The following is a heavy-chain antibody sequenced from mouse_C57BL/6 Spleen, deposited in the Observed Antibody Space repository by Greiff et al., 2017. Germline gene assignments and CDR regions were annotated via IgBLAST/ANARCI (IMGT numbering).Heavy chain of an antibody. D-gene: IGHD1-1*01. J-gene: IGHJ3*01. CDR2: INPSTGGT. Sequence: VQLKQSGPELVKPGASVKISCKASGYSFTGYYMNWVTQSPEKSLEWIGEINPSTGGTTYNQKFKAKATLTVDKSSSTAYMQLKSLTSEDSAVYYCAPYGSSYPWFAYWGQGTLVTVSA. CDR3: APYGSSYPWFAY. V-gene: IGHV1-42*01. CDR1: GYSFTGYY.